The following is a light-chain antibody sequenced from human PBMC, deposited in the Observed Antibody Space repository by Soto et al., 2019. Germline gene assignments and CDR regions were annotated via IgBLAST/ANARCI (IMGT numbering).Light chain of an antibody. CDR1: NIRTKS. V-gene: IGLV3-21*02. Sequence: SYELTQPPSVSVAPGQTATITCGGSNIRTKSVHWCRQRPGQAPVLVVYDDRDRPSWIPERFSGSNSGNTATLTISKVEPGDEADYYCQVWDSSGDHPVFGGGTKLTVL. CDR2: DDR. CDR3: QVWDSSGDHPV. J-gene: IGLJ2*01.